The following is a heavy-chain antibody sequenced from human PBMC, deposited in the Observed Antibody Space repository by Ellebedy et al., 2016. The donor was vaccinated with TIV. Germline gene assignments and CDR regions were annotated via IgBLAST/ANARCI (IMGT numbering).Heavy chain of an antibody. CDR3: TKTFYFD. D-gene: IGHD2/OR15-2a*01. V-gene: IGHV3-72*01. Sequence: GGSLRLSXATSGFTFSDEHMDWVRQAPGKGLEWVGRSKNKGNNYATQYAASVKGRFTISRDDSTNSLYLQMNSLRTEDTAIYYCTKTFYFDWGQGTLVTVSS. J-gene: IGHJ4*02. CDR2: SKNKGNNYAT. CDR1: GFTFSDEH.